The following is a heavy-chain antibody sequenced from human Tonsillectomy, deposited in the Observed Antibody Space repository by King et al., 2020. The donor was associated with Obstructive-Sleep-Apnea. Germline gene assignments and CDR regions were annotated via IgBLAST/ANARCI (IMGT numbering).Heavy chain of an antibody. D-gene: IGHD3-22*01. Sequence: QLQESGPGLVKPSETLCLTCTVSGGSISRGVYYWSWIRQRPGKGLECIGYIYYSGGTYFKPSLRSRVTISRETSKNQFSLRLSSVTAADTAVYYCARLDSSGYDDAFDIWGQGTMVTVSS. CDR1: GGSISRGVYY. CDR2: IYYSGGT. J-gene: IGHJ3*02. CDR3: ARLDSSGYDDAFDI. V-gene: IGHV4-31*03.